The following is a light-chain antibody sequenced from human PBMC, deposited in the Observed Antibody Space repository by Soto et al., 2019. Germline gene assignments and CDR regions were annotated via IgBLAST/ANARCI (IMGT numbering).Light chain of an antibody. CDR1: SSHVGSYNF. Sequence: QSALTQPASVSGSPGQSITISCSRTSSHVGSYNFVSWYQQHPGKAPKLLIHEGTKRPSGVSNRFSGYQSDNTASLTISGLQAEDEADYYCCSSACNVVFGGGTKLTVL. V-gene: IGLV2-23*01. CDR3: CSSACNVV. CDR2: EGT. J-gene: IGLJ2*01.